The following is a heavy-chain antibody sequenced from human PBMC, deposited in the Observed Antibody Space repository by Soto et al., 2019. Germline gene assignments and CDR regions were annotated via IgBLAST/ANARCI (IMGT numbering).Heavy chain of an antibody. CDR2: INPNSGAI. Sequence: QVQLVQSGAEVKKPGVSVKVSCKASGYTFTDYYLHWVRQAPGQGLEWMGWINPNSGAINYAQNFQGRFTISRDNAKNSLYLQMNSLRAEDTAVYYCARDRLAYGMDVWGQGTTVTVSS. V-gene: IGHV1-2*02. J-gene: IGHJ6*02. CDR1: GYTFTDYY. D-gene: IGHD2-15*01. CDR3: ARDRLAYGMDV.